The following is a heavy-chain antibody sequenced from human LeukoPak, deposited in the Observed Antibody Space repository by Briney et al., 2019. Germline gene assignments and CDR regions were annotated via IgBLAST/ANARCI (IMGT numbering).Heavy chain of an antibody. CDR2: IYPRDGST. V-gene: IGHV1-46*01. CDR3: ARDQEGFDY. Sequence: ASVKVSCKASGYTFTSNYIHWVRQAPGQGLEWMGMIYPRDGSTSYAQKFQGRVTVTRDTSTCTVHMELSGLRSEDTAVYYCARDQEGFDYWGQGTLVTVSS. J-gene: IGHJ4*02. CDR1: GYTFTSNY.